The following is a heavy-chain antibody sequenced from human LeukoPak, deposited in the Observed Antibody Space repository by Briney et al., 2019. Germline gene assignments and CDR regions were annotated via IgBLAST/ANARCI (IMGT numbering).Heavy chain of an antibody. CDR2: INSDGSAT. V-gene: IGHV3-74*01. CDR3: ARARSYVMDV. CDR1: GFAFSTYW. J-gene: IGHJ6*02. Sequence: GGSLRLSCAASGFAFSTYWMHWVRQAPGKGLVWVSRINSDGSATTYADSVKGRFTISRDNAKNTLYLQLNSLRAEDTVVYYCARARSYVMDVWGQGTTVTVSS.